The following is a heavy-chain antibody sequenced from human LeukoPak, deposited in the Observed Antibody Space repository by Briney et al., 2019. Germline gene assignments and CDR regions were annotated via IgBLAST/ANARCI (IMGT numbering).Heavy chain of an antibody. V-gene: IGHV4-4*07. CDR2: VHPRCGA. J-gene: IGHJ5*01. CDR1: GDGFSLYY. CDR3: ARVLGVNDKYFDS. D-gene: IGHD1-1*01. Sequence: SETLSLTCNVSGDGFSLYYWSWIRQPAGKGLEWIGRVHPRCGANYNYSLRSRVTLSVDSSKNQVFLRLTSVTVADTAVYYCARVLGVNDKYFDSWGQGTPVTVSS.